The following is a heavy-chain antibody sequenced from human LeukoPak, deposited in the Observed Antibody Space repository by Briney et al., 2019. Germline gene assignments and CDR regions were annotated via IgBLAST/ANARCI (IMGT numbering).Heavy chain of an antibody. CDR2: IYYSGST. J-gene: IGHJ4*02. Sequence: SETLSLTCTVSGGSISSSSYYWGWIRQPPGKGLEWIGSIYYSGSTYYNPSLKSRVTISVDTSKNQFSLKLSSVTAADTAVYYCARRGRPDYVWGSYRSYYFDYWGQGTLVTVSS. D-gene: IGHD3-16*02. V-gene: IGHV4-39*01. CDR1: GGSISSSSYY. CDR3: ARRGRPDYVWGSYRSYYFDY.